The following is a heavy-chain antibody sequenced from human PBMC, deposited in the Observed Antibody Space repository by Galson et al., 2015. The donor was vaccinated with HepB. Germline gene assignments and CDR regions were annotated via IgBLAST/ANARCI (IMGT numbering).Heavy chain of an antibody. CDR3: TKESPYCGSPNCRYYCFDS. CDR1: GFTFNSYA. Sequence: SLRLSCAASGFTFNSYAMSWVRQAPGKGLEWVSAVSGNGGTTYYADSAKGRFTISRDHSKNTLYLRANSLRAEDTAVYYCTKESPYCGSPNCRYYCFDSWGQGILVTVSS. D-gene: IGHD2-2*01. J-gene: IGHJ4*02. CDR2: VSGNGGTT. V-gene: IGHV3-23*01.